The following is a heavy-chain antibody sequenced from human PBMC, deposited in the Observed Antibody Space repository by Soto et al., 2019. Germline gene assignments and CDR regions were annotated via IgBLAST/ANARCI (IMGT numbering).Heavy chain of an antibody. V-gene: IGHV3-23*01. D-gene: IGHD3-10*01. J-gene: IGHJ6*02. CDR1: GFTFSSYG. CDR2: ISGSGGSA. Sequence: PGGSLRLSCAASGFTFSSYGMNWVRQAPGKGLEWVSSISGSGGSAYYADSVKGRFTISRDTSKNTLYLQMNSLRAEDTALYYCAKVYYGSGSVYYYGMDVWGQGTTVTAP. CDR3: AKVYYGSGSVYYYGMDV.